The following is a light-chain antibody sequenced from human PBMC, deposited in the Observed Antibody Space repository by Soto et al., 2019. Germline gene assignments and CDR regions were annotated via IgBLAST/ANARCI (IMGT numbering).Light chain of an antibody. V-gene: IGLV2-23*02. J-gene: IGLJ3*02. Sequence: QSVLTQPASVSGSPGQSITISCTGTSSDVGISNLVSWYQQHPGQAPNLMIHEVSQRPSGVSNRFSGSKSGNTASLTISWLQAADEADYDCYSNAGGPWGFGGGTKLTVL. CDR3: YSNAGGPWG. CDR1: SSDVGISNL. CDR2: EVS.